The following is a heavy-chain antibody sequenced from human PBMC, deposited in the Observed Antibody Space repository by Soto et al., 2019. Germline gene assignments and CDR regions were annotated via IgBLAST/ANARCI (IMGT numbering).Heavy chain of an antibody. Sequence: EVQLVESGGGLVQPGGSLRLSCAASGFTFSSHEMNWVRQAPGKGLEWVSYIDYSGSRTDYADSVKGRFTISRDNAKNSLYLQMYSLRAEDTAIYYCVRYRTLLVPTSIDYWGHGTLVTVSS. V-gene: IGHV3-48*03. CDR3: VRYRTLLVPTSIDY. J-gene: IGHJ4*01. D-gene: IGHD1-26*01. CDR2: IDYSGSRT. CDR1: GFTFSSHE.